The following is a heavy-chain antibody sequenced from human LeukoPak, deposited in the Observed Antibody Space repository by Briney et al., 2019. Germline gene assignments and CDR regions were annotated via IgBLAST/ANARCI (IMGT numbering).Heavy chain of an antibody. D-gene: IGHD1-26*01. Sequence: SETLPLTCTVSGGSVSSYYWSWIRQPPGKGLEWMGYTYYSGSTDYHPSLTSRVTISVDTSKNQFSLRLYSVTSADTAVYYCARGPFRGTGDGAFDIWGQGTMVTVST. J-gene: IGHJ3*02. CDR2: TYYSGST. V-gene: IGHV4-59*02. CDR1: GGSVSSYY. CDR3: ARGPFRGTGDGAFDI.